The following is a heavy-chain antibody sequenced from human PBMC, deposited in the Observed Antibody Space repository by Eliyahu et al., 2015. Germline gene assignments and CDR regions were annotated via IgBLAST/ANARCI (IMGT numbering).Heavy chain of an antibody. CDR2: VKHSGNS. V-gene: IGHV4-34*01. D-gene: IGHD6-19*01. CDR3: VSEGPVTGKCDN. J-gene: IGHJ4*02. Sequence: QVQLQQWGAGLLKPSETLSLTCAVXGGSLSGHXXNWIRQSPGRGLEWIGDVKHSGNSKYNPSLQSXVSISLETSKNQVSLNLRSVTAADTAVYYCVSEGPVTGKCDNWGQGTLVTVSS. CDR1: GGSLSGHX.